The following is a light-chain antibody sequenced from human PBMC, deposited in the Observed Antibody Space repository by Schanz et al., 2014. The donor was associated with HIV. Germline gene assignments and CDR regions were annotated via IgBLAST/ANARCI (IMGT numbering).Light chain of an antibody. J-gene: IGKJ1*01. CDR1: QSVSSY. V-gene: IGKV3-20*01. CDR2: DAS. Sequence: EIVLTQSPGTLSLSPGERATLSCRASQSVSSYLAWYQQKPGQAPRLLIYDASNRATGIPARFSGSGSGTDFTLTISRLEPEDFAVYYCQQYGSSQWTFGQGTKVEIK. CDR3: QQYGSSQWT.